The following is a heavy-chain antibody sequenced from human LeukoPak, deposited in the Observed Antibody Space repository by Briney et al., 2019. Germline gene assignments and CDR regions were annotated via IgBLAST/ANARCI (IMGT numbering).Heavy chain of an antibody. Sequence: SETLSLTCTVSGGSISSYYWSWIRQPPGRGLEWIGYIYYSGSTNYNPSLKSRVTISVDTSKNQFSLKLSSVTAADTAVYYCARTTSGWYYFDYWGQGTLVTVSS. CDR3: ARTTSGWYYFDY. J-gene: IGHJ4*02. D-gene: IGHD6-19*01. V-gene: IGHV4-59*01. CDR2: IYYSGST. CDR1: GGSISSYY.